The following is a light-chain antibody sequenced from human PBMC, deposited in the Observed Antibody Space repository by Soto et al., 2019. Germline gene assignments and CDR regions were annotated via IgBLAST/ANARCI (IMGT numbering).Light chain of an antibody. Sequence: ENVLTQSPGTLSLSPGERATLSCRASQSVDSSYLAWYQQKPGQAPRLLIYGTSSRATGISDRFSGSGSGTDFALIINRLEPEDFAVYYCQQYDNSIYTFGQGTKLEIK. CDR1: QSVDSSY. CDR3: QQYDNSIYT. J-gene: IGKJ2*01. V-gene: IGKV3-20*01. CDR2: GTS.